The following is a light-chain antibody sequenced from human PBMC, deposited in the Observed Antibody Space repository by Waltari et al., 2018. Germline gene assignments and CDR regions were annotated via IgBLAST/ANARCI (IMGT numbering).Light chain of an antibody. CDR3: QQYNKWPPGT. CDR1: QSVSSD. J-gene: IGKJ1*01. V-gene: IGKV3-15*01. Sequence: EVVLTQSPATLSVSLGERATLSCRASQSVSSDLAWYQQKPGQAPRLSIQGASIRATGIPARFSGGGSGTEFTLTISSLQSEDSAVYYCQQYNKWPPGTFGQGTKVEIK. CDR2: GAS.